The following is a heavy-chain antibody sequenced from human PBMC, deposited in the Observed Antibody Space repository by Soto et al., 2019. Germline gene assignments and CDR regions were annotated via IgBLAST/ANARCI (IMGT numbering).Heavy chain of an antibody. V-gene: IGHV3-30-3*01. D-gene: IGHD3-3*01. Sequence: QVQLVESGGGVVQPGRSLRLSCAASGFTFSSYAMHWVRQAPGKGLEWVAVISYDGSNKNHADTVKGRFTISRDNSKNTXXLQMNSRRAEDTAVYYCARGYDFWSGYYYPYGMDVWGQGTTVTVSS. J-gene: IGHJ6*02. CDR2: ISYDGSNK. CDR1: GFTFSSYA. CDR3: ARGYDFWSGYYYPYGMDV.